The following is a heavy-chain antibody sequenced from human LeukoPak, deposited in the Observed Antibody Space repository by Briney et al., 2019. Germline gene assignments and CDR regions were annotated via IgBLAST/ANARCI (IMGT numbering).Heavy chain of an antibody. J-gene: IGHJ4*02. Sequence: VASVKVSRKASGYTFTGYYMHWVRQAPGQGLEWMGWINPNSGGTNYAQKFQGRVTMTRDTSISTAYMELSRLRSDDTAVYYCARASAIFGVVIPEYYFDYWGQGTLVTVSS. V-gene: IGHV1-2*02. CDR1: GYTFTGYY. CDR2: INPNSGGT. D-gene: IGHD3-3*01. CDR3: ARASAIFGVVIPEYYFDY.